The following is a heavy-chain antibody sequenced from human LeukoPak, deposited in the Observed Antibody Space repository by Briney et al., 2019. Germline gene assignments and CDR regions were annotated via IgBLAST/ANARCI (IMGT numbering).Heavy chain of an antibody. D-gene: IGHD6-19*01. V-gene: IGHV3-7*01. CDR1: GFTFSSYW. CDR3: ARGPGGGWPYYYYYYMDV. CDR2: IKQDESEK. Sequence: GGSLRLSCAASGFTFSSYWMSWVRQAPGKGLEWVANIKQDESEKYYVDSVKGRFTISRDNAKNSLFLQMNSLRAEDTAVYYCARGPGGGWPYYYYYYMDVWGKGTTVTVSS. J-gene: IGHJ6*03.